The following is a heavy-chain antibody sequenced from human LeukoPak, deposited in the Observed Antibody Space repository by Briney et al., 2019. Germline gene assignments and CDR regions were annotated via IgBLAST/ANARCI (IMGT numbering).Heavy chain of an antibody. D-gene: IGHD2-15*01. CDR3: ARTPDDDDAFDI. CDR2: ISSSSSYI. CDR1: GFTFSSYS. Sequence: GGSLRLSCAASGFTFSSYSMNWVRQAPGKGLEWVSSISSSSSYIYYADSVKGRFTISRDNAKNSLYLQMSSLRAEDTAVYYCARTPDDDDAFDIWGQGTMVTVSS. J-gene: IGHJ3*02. V-gene: IGHV3-21*01.